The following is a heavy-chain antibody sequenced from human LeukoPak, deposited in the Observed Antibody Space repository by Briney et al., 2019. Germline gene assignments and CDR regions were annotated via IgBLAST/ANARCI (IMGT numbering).Heavy chain of an antibody. D-gene: IGHD6-19*01. CDR3: ARAIFSSGWYLVDY. J-gene: IGHJ4*02. Sequence: GGSLRLSCAASGFTFGSYSMHWVPQPPGKGLEWVSSISTSISYIYYADSVKGRFTISRDNAKKTLYLQMNSLRAEGTAVYYCARAIFSSGWYLVDYWGQGTLVTVSS. CDR2: ISTSISYI. CDR1: GFTFGSYS. V-gene: IGHV3-21*01.